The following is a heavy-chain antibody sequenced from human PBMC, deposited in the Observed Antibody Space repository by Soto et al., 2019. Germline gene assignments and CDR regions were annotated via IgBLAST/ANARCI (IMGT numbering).Heavy chain of an antibody. CDR1: GGSISSGGYS. V-gene: IGHV4-30-2*01. D-gene: IGHD3-22*01. Sequence: SETLSLTCAVSGGSISSGGYSWSWTRQPPGKGLEWIGYIYHSGSTYYNPSLKSRVTISVDRSKNQFSLKLSSVTAADTAVYYCARAHDSSGSPLDYWGQGTLVTVSS. CDR2: IYHSGST. CDR3: ARAHDSSGSPLDY. J-gene: IGHJ4*02.